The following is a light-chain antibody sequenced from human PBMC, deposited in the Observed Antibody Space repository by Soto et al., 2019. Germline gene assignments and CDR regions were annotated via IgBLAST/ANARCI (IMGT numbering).Light chain of an antibody. CDR1: QSVSSN. J-gene: IGKJ2*01. CDR2: GAS. CDR3: QQYNNWPPYT. V-gene: IGKV3-15*01. Sequence: EIVMTQSPATLSVSPGERATLSCRASQSVSSNLAWYQQKPGQAPRLLIYGASTRATGIPARFSGSGSGTAFTLTIRSRQSEDFAVYSCQQYNNWPPYTFGQGTKLEIK.